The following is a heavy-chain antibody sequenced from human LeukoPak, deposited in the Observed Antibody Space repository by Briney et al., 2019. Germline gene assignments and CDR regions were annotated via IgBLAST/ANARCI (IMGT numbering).Heavy chain of an antibody. CDR1: GYTFTGYY. CDR3: ARGTNWYDA. Sequence: ASVKVSCKASGYTFTGYYMHWVRQAPGQGLEWMGWINPTSGGTNFAQKFQGRITMTTDTSISTAYMELSRLRSDDTAVYYCARGTNWYDAWGQGTLVTVPS. CDR2: INPTSGGT. V-gene: IGHV1-2*02. J-gene: IGHJ5*02.